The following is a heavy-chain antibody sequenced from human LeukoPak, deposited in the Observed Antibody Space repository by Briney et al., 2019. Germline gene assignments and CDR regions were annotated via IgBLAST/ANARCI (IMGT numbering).Heavy chain of an antibody. CDR2: LSGSGGNT. CDR3: AKVASLCTSTSCVRGGFDY. Sequence: GGSLRLSCTASGFTFSSYAMSWVRQAPGKGLEWVSALSGSGGNTYYADSGKGRFTISRDNSKNTLYLQMNSLRAEDTAKYYCAKVASLCTSTSCVRGGFDYWGQGTLVTVSS. D-gene: IGHD2-2*01. V-gene: IGHV3-23*01. J-gene: IGHJ4*02. CDR1: GFTFSSYA.